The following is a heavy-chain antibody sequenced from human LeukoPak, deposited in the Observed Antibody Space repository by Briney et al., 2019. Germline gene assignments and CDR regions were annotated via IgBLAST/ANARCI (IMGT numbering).Heavy chain of an antibody. CDR2: INPNNGDT. V-gene: IGHV1-2*02. Sequence: ASVKVSCKASGYTFSGNFMQWVRQAPGQGLEWMGWINPNNGDTNYAQKFQGRVTVTRDTSISTAYMELSSLRSDDTAVYYCARTRGSHISMAYLDYWGQGTLVTVSS. CDR1: GYTFSGNF. D-gene: IGHD2/OR15-2a*01. CDR3: ARTRGSHISMAYLDY. J-gene: IGHJ4*02.